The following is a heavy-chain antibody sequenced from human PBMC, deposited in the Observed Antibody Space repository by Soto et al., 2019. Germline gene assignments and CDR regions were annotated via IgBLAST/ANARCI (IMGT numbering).Heavy chain of an antibody. D-gene: IGHD3-10*01. V-gene: IGHV3-13*01. J-gene: IGHJ6*02. CDR3: ARGGDYITPYGMDV. CDR2: IGTAGDT. CDR1: GFTFSNYD. Sequence: GGSLRLSCAASGFTFSNYDMHWVRQATGKGLEWVSAIGTAGDTYYPGSVKGRFTISRENAKNSLYLQMNSLRAGDTAVYYCARGGDYITPYGMDVWGQGTTVTVSS.